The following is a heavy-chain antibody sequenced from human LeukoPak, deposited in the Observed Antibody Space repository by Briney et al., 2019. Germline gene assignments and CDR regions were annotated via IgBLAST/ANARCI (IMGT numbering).Heavy chain of an antibody. J-gene: IGHJ3*02. CDR2: ISYDGSNK. D-gene: IGHD6-6*01. Sequence: PGGSLRLSCAASGFTFSSYAMHWVRQAPGKGLEWVAVISYDGSNKYYADSVKGRFTISRDNSKNTLYLQMNSLRAEDTAVYYCARARGQLADAFDIWGQGTIVTVSS. V-gene: IGHV3-30-3*01. CDR3: ARARGQLADAFDI. CDR1: GFTFSSYA.